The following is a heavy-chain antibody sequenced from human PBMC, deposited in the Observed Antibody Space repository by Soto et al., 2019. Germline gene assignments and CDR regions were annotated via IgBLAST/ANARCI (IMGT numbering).Heavy chain of an antibody. V-gene: IGHV3-30*18. CDR1: GFTFSSYG. CDR3: AKGSTAMPYFDY. D-gene: IGHD5-18*01. J-gene: IGHJ4*02. Sequence: QVQLVESGGGVVQPGRSLRLSCAASGFTFSSYGMHWVRQAPGKGLEWVAVISYDGSNKYCADSVKGRFTISRDNSKNTLYLQMNSLRAEDTAVYYCAKGSTAMPYFDYWGQGTLVTVSS. CDR2: ISYDGSNK.